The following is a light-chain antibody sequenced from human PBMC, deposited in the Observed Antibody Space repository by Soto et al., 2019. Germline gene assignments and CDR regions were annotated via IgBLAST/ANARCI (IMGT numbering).Light chain of an antibody. CDR1: QGIDSY. Sequence: IQLTQSPSSLSASVGDRVTITCRASQGIDSYLAWYQQRPGKVPQLLIYETSILQSGVSSRFSGSGSGTDYTLTISSLEPEDFAVYYCQQRSSWPRTFGQGTKVDIK. CDR3: QQRSSWPRT. CDR2: ETS. V-gene: IGKV1-9*01. J-gene: IGKJ1*01.